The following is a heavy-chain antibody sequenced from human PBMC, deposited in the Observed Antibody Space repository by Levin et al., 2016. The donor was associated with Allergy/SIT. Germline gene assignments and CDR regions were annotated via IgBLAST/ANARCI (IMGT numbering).Heavy chain of an antibody. CDR1: GYSFTSYW. CDR2: IYPGDSDT. CDR3: ATPTIFGVVRGYGMDV. D-gene: IGHD3-3*01. V-gene: IGHV5-51*01. J-gene: IGHJ6*02. Sequence: KVSCKGSGYSFTSYWIGWVRQMPGKGLEWMGIIYPGDSDTRYSPSFQGQVTISADKSISTAYLQWSSLKASDTAMYYCATPTIFGVVRGYGMDVWGQGTTVTVSS.